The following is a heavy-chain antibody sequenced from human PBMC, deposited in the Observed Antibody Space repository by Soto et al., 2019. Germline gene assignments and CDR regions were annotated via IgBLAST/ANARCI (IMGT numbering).Heavy chain of an antibody. CDR2: ISGSGGST. J-gene: IGHJ4*02. CDR3: AKDLQDIVATIPYY. CDR1: GFTFSSYA. Sequence: PGGSLRLSCAASGFTFSSYAMSWVRQAPGKGLEWVSAISGSGGSTYYADSVKGRFTIPRDNSKNTLYLQMNSLRAEDTAVYYCAKDLQDIVATIPYYWGQGTLVTVSS. D-gene: IGHD5-12*01. V-gene: IGHV3-23*01.